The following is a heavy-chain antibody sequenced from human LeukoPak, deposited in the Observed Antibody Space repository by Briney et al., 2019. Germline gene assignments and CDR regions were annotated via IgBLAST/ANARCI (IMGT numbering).Heavy chain of an antibody. D-gene: IGHD3-22*01. J-gene: IGHJ4*02. Sequence: GASVKVSCKASGYTFTSYGISWVRQATGQGLEWMGWMNPNSGNTGYAQKFQGRVTMTRNTSISTAYMELSSLRSEDTAVYYCARGTGYYYDSSGSPFDYWGQGTLVTVSS. CDR1: GYTFTSYG. V-gene: IGHV1-8*02. CDR2: MNPNSGNT. CDR3: ARGTGYYYDSSGSPFDY.